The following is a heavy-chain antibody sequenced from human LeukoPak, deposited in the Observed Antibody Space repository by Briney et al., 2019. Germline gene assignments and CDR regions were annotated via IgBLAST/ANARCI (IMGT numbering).Heavy chain of an antibody. V-gene: IGHV1-69*02. J-gene: IGHJ3*02. CDR2: IIPIVGKT. D-gene: IGHD2-2*01. CDR3: ARSMDSRLVVVVPAGMVAFDN. Sequence: PAASVNLSCTAFGVTFSSYSISWVRQAPGQGLEWMGRIIPIVGKTNYGHKFQGRVTITADKSTSTAYMELSSLRSEDTAVYYCARSMDSRLVVVVPAGMVAFDNWGQGTMVTVSS. CDR1: GVTFSSYS.